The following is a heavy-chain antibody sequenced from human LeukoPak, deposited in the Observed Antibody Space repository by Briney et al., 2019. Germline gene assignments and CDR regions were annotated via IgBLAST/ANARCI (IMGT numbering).Heavy chain of an antibody. J-gene: IGHJ6*02. Sequence: GESLKISCKGSGYSFTSYWISWVRQMPGKGLEWMGRIDPSDSYTNYSPSFQGHATISADKSISTAYLQWSSLKASDTAMYYCARQNLDIVVVPAARWYYYGMDVWGQGTTVTVSS. D-gene: IGHD2-2*01. CDR1: GYSFTSYW. V-gene: IGHV5-10-1*01. CDR3: ARQNLDIVVVPAARWYYYGMDV. CDR2: IDPSDSYT.